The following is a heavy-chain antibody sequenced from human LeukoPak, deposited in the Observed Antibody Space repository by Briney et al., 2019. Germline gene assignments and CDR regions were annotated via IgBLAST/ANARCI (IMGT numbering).Heavy chain of an antibody. V-gene: IGHV4-59*08. D-gene: IGHD3-16*01. CDR2: IHHPGNT. J-gene: IGHJ5*02. CDR3: ARESWGNLDL. Sequence: TETLSLTCSVSGVSISSNYWSWLRQPPGKGLECIGQIHHPGNTNYNPSLKSLVTFSVDTSNNQFSLNLSSVTAADKAVYYCARESWGNLDLWGQGTLVTVSS. CDR1: GVSISSNY.